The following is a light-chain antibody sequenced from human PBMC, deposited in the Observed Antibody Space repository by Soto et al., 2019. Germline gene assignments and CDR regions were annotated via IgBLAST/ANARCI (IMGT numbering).Light chain of an antibody. Sequence: QPVLTQPPSASGTPGQTIAISCSGGSSNIGSHTVNWYQQLPGTAPRLLIYSNTQRPSGVPDRFSGSKSGTSASLAISGLQSEYEGDYYCAAWYDSLNGVVFGGGTKVTVL. CDR3: AAWYDSLNGVV. CDR1: SSNIGSHT. J-gene: IGLJ2*01. CDR2: SNT. V-gene: IGLV1-44*01.